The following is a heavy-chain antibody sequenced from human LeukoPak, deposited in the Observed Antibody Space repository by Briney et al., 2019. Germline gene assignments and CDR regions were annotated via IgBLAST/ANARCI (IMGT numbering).Heavy chain of an antibody. CDR1: GGSISSSNW. Sequence: PSETLSLTCAVSGGSISSSNWWSWVRQPPGKGLEWIGEIYHGGSTNYNPSLKSRVTISVDKSKNQFSLKLSSVTAADTAVYYCARDRSFSYYYGMDVWGQGTTVTVSS. CDR2: IYHGGST. CDR3: ARDRSFSYYYGMDV. D-gene: IGHD3-10*01. J-gene: IGHJ6*02. V-gene: IGHV4-4*02.